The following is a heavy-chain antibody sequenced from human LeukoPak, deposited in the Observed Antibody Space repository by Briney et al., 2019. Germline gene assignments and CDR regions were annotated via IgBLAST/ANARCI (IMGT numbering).Heavy chain of an antibody. V-gene: IGHV3-74*01. CDR2: INSDGSST. J-gene: IGHJ5*02. D-gene: IGHD4-17*01. Sequence: GGSLRLSCAASGFTFSSYWMHWVRQAPGKGLVWVSRINSDGSSTSYADSVKGRFTISRDNAKNTPYLQMNSLRAEDTAVYYCARSRDYGDGRIGSYWFDPWGQGTLVTVSS. CDR3: ARSRDYGDGRIGSYWFDP. CDR1: GFTFSSYW.